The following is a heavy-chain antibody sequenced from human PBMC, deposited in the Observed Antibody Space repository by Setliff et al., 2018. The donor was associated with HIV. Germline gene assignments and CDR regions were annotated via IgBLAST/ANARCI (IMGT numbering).Heavy chain of an antibody. D-gene: IGHD1-26*01. CDR1: GFTFSSYG. CDR3: TTDCLGAVNDAFDI. V-gene: IGHV3-30*02. Sequence: PGGSLRLSCAASGFTFSSYGMHWVRQGPGKGLEWVAFIRHNGRNQYYAESVKGRFTVSRDNSKNTLYLQMNSLKTEDTAVYYCTTDCLGAVNDAFDIWGQGTMVTVSS. J-gene: IGHJ3*02. CDR2: IRHNGRNQ.